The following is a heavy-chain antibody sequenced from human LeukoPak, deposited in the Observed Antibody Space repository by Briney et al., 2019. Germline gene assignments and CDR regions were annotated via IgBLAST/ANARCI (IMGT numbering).Heavy chain of an antibody. CDR2: ISGSGGST. CDR3: ARDGLGGIAVAGTLDY. D-gene: IGHD6-19*01. V-gene: IGHV3-23*01. Sequence: GGSLRLSCAASGFTFSSYAMSWVRQAPGKGLEWVSAISGSGGSTYYADSVKGRFTISRDNSKNTLYLQMNSLRAEDTAVYYCARDGLGGIAVAGTLDYWGQGTLVTVSS. CDR1: GFTFSSYA. J-gene: IGHJ4*02.